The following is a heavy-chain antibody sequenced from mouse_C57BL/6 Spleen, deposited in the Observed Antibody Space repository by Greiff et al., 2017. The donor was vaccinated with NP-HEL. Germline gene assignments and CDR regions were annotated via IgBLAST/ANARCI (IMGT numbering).Heavy chain of an antibody. CDR1: GYSFTGYY. CDR2: INPSTGGT. V-gene: IGHV1-42*01. CDR3: ARSDGFDY. J-gene: IGHJ2*01. D-gene: IGHD2-3*01. Sequence: VQLQQPGPELVKPGASVKISCKASGYSFTGYYMNWVKQSPEKSLEWIGEINPSTGGTTYNQKFKAKATLTVDKSSSTAYMQLKSLTSEDSAVYYCARSDGFDYWGQGTTLTVSS.